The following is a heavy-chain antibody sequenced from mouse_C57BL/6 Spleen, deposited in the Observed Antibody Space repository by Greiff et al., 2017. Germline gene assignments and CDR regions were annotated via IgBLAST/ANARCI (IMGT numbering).Heavy chain of an antibody. CDR1: GYAFSSSW. V-gene: IGHV1-82*01. CDR3: ARFGFDY. CDR2: IYPGDGDT. J-gene: IGHJ2*01. Sequence: VQLQQSGPELVKPGASVKISCKASGYAFSSSWMNWVKQRPGQGLEWIGRIYPGDGDTNYNGKFKGKATLTADKSSSTAYMQLSSLPSEDAAFYVSARFGFDYWGQGTTLTVSS.